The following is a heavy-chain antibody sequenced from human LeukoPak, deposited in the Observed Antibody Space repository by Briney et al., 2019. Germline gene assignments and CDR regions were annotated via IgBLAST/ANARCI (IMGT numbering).Heavy chain of an antibody. V-gene: IGHV4-34*01. CDR1: GGSFSTYY. CDR2: INHSGST. D-gene: IGHD3-10*01. J-gene: IGHJ4*02. CDR3: AGYYYGTENYHNHPTFDY. Sequence: SETLSLTCAVYGGSFSTYYWSWIRQPPGKGREGIGEINHSGSTTYNPSLESRVTISIDTSKNQFSLKLSSVTAADTAVYYCAGYYYGTENYHNHPTFDYWGQGTLVTVSS.